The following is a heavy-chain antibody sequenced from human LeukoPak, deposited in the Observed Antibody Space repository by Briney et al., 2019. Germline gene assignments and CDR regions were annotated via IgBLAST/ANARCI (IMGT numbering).Heavy chain of an antibody. CDR1: GFTFSSYW. CDR3: ARDLPDSYGPEGNWYFDL. J-gene: IGHJ2*01. CDR2: INTDGSST. Sequence: GGSLRLSCAASGFTFSSYWMHWVRQAPGKGLVWVSRINTDGSSTSYADSVKGRFTISRDNAKNTLYLQMNSLRAEDTAVYYCARDLPDSYGPEGNWYFDLWGRGTLVTVSS. D-gene: IGHD5-18*01. V-gene: IGHV3-74*01.